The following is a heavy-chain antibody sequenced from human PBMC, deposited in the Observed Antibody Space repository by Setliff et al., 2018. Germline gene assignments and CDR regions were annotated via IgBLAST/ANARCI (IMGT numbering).Heavy chain of an antibody. Sequence: GESLKISCQGPGYSFASNWIGWVRQMPGKGLEWMGLIFPGDSDTRYSPSFQGQVTISADKSINTAYLQWSSLKASDAAIYYCARLPGYIDAFDIWGQGTMVTVSS. CDR3: ARLPGYIDAFDI. CDR2: IFPGDSDT. V-gene: IGHV5-51*01. CDR1: GYSFASNW. J-gene: IGHJ3*02. D-gene: IGHD6-25*01.